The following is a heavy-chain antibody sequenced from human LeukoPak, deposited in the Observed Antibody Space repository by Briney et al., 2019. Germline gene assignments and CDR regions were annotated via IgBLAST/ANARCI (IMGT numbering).Heavy chain of an antibody. CDR2: IYYSGST. Sequence: PSETLSLTCRFSGNSMSSAFWTWIRQPAGKGLEWIGYIYYSGSTYYNPSLKSRVTISVDTSKNQFSLKLSSVTAADTAVYYCARGLGITIFGVVSRGWFDPWGQGTLVTVSS. V-gene: IGHV4-59*06. D-gene: IGHD3-3*01. CDR3: ARGLGITIFGVVSRGWFDP. J-gene: IGHJ5*02. CDR1: GNSMSSAF.